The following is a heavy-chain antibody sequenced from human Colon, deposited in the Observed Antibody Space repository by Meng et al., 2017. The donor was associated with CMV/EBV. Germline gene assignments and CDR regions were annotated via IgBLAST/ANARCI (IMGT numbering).Heavy chain of an antibody. V-gene: IGHV1-18*01. Sequence: ASVKVSCKASGYTFTSYGISWVRQAPGQGLEWMGWISAYNGNTNYAQKLQGRVTMTTDTSTSTAYMELRSLRSDDTAVYYCAIYSGSYGWEAFDIWGQGTMVTVSS. D-gene: IGHD1-26*01. J-gene: IGHJ3*02. CDR2: ISAYNGNT. CDR1: GYTFTSYG. CDR3: AIYSGSYGWEAFDI.